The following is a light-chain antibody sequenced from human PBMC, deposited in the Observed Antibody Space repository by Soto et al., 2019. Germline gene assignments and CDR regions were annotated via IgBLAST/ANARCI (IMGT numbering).Light chain of an antibody. CDR2: IAS. J-gene: IGKJ5*01. CDR1: QDITNW. V-gene: IGKV1-12*01. Sequence: DIQMTQSPSSLSASVGDRVTITCRASQDITNWLTWYQQKPGKAPKVLIYIASRLQSGVPSRFSGRASGTEFSLTITSLQPEDFATYYCQQLFDSPITFGQGTRLEIK. CDR3: QQLFDSPIT.